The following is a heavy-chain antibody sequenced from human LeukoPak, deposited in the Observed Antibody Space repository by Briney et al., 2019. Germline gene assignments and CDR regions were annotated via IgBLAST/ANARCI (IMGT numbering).Heavy chain of an antibody. J-gene: IGHJ6*02. CDR3: ARDPGSGPAALYYYYGMDV. D-gene: IGHD2-2*01. V-gene: IGHV4-4*02. Sequence: SGTLSLTCAVSGGSISSSNWWSWVRQPPGKGLEWNGEIYHSGSTNYNPSLKSRVTISVDKSKNQFSLKLSSVTAADTAVYYCARDPGSGPAALYYYYGMDVWGQGTTVTVSS. CDR1: GGSISSSNW. CDR2: IYHSGST.